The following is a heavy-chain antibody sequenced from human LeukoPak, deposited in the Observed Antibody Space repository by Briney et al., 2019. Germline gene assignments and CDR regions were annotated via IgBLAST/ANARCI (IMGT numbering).Heavy chain of an antibody. J-gene: IGHJ4*02. V-gene: IGHV1-8*02. CDR1: GYTFTGYY. CDR3: ARGGGNILTGKY. D-gene: IGHD3-9*01. CDR2: MNPNSGNT. Sequence: ASVKVSCKASGYTFTGYYVHWVRQAPGQGLEWMGWMNPNSGNTGYAQKFQGRVTMTRNTSISTAYMELSSLRSEDTAVYYCARGGGNILTGKYWGQGTLVTVSS.